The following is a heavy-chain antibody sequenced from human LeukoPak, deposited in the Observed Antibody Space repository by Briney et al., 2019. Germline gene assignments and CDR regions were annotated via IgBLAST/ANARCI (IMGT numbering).Heavy chain of an antibody. CDR1: GFTFSSYA. CDR3: AKDMGYYSSATCYGLDY. V-gene: IGHV3-23*01. D-gene: IGHD2-2*01. J-gene: IGHJ4*02. Sequence: GGSLRLSCAASGFTFSSYAMSWVRQAPGKGLEWVSTVSGGGGTTYYADSVKGRFTISRDNSKNTLFLQMNSLRAEDTAIYYCAKDMGYYSSATCYGLDYWGQGTLVTVSS. CDR2: VSGGGGTT.